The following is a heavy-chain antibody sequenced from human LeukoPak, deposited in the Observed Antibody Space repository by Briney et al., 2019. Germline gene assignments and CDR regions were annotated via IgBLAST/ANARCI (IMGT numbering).Heavy chain of an antibody. Sequence: PGGSLRLSCAASGFTFSNYWMSWVRQAPGKGLEWVANIKQDGSEKYYVDSVKGRFTISRDNAKNSLYLQMNSLRAEDTAVYYCARGRDGFSVYFDYWGQGTLVTVSS. J-gene: IGHJ4*02. CDR2: IKQDGSEK. V-gene: IGHV3-7*05. D-gene: IGHD5-24*01. CDR1: GFTFSNYW. CDR3: ARGRDGFSVYFDY.